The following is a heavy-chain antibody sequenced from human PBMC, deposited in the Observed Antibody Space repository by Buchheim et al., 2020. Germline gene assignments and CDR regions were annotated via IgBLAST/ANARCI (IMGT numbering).Heavy chain of an antibody. V-gene: IGHV3-33*06. D-gene: IGHD3-22*01. CDR2: IWYDGSNK. Sequence: QVQLVESGGGVVQPGRSLRLSCAASGFTFSSYGMHWVRQAPGKGLEWVAVIWYDGSNKYYADSVKGRFTISRDNSKNTLYLQMNSLRAEDTAVYYCAKDFVVRYYDSSGKEYFQHWGQGTL. J-gene: IGHJ1*01. CDR3: AKDFVVRYYDSSGKEYFQH. CDR1: GFTFSSYG.